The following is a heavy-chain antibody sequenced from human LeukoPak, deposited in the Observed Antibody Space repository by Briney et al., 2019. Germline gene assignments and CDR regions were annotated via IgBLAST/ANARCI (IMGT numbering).Heavy chain of an antibody. J-gene: IGHJ5*02. CDR1: GGSISSSSYY. V-gene: IGHV4-39*07. Sequence: PSETLSLTCTVSGGSISSSSYYWGWIRQPPGKGLEWIGSIYHSGSTYYNPSLKSQVSISVDTSKNQFSLKLSSVTAADTAVYYCARDLGSNRKWFGGRLGGRWFDPWGQGTLVTVSS. CDR3: ARDLGSNRKWFGGRLGGRWFDP. CDR2: IYHSGST. D-gene: IGHD3-10*01.